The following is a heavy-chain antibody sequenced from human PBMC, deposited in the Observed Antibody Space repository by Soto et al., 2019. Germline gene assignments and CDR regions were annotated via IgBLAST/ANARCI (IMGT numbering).Heavy chain of an antibody. J-gene: IGHJ3*02. CDR3: ERNRHGAFDI. Sequence: PGGSLRLSCAASGFSVSTYYVTWVRQAPGKGLEWVSITHSDGTTYYSNSVKGRFTTSRDSSENTLYLQMISLRAEDTAIYYCERNRHGAFDIWGQGTMVTVSS. CDR1: GFSVSTYY. CDR2: THSDGTT. V-gene: IGHV3-53*01.